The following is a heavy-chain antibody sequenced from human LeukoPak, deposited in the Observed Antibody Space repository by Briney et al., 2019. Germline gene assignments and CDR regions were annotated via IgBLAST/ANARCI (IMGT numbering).Heavy chain of an antibody. CDR3: ARRGSYYKVYYYMDV. Sequence: GESLKISCKGSGYSFTSYWIGWVRQAPGQGLEWMGWISAYNGNTNYAQKLQGRVTMTTDTSTSTAYMELRSLRSDDTAVYYCARRGSYYKVYYYMDVWGKGTTVTVSS. CDR2: ISAYNGNT. CDR1: GYSFTSYW. V-gene: IGHV1-18*04. J-gene: IGHJ6*03. D-gene: IGHD3-10*01.